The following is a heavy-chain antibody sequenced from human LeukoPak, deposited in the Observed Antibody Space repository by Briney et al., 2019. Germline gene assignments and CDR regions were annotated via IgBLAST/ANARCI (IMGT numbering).Heavy chain of an antibody. CDR3: ATDSRGYSYGFVIGLIDAFDI. Sequence: GASVKVSCKVSGYTLTELSMHWVRQAPGKGLEWMGGFDPEDGETIYAQKFQGRVTMTEDTSTDTAYMELSSLRSEDTAVYYCATDSRGYSYGFVIGLIDAFDIWGQGTMVTVSS. V-gene: IGHV1-24*01. CDR2: FDPEDGET. D-gene: IGHD5-18*01. J-gene: IGHJ3*02. CDR1: GYTLTELS.